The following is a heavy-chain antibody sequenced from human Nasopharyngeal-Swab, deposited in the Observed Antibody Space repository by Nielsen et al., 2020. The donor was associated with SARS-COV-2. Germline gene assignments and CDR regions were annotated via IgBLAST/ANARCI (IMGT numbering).Heavy chain of an antibody. Sequence: SETLSLTCTVSGGSISSGDYYWSWIRQPPGKGLEWIGYIYYSGSTYYNPSLKSRVTISVDKSKNQFSLKLSSVTAADTAVYYCARGTGTAAGFDYWGQGTLVTVSS. J-gene: IGHJ4*02. CDR1: GGSISSGDYY. CDR2: IYYSGST. D-gene: IGHD1-1*01. CDR3: ARGTGTAAGFDY. V-gene: IGHV4-30-4*01.